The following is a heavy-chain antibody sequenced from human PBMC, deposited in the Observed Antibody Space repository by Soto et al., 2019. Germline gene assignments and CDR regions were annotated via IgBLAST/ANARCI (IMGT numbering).Heavy chain of an antibody. V-gene: IGHV2-70*11. CDR3: ARSRGTYYDILTGPPPLDY. D-gene: IGHD3-9*01. J-gene: IGHJ4*02. CDR2: IDWDDDK. CDR1: GFSLSTSGMC. Sequence: SGPTLVNPTQTLTLTCTFSGFSLSTSGMCVSWIRQPPGKALEWLARIDWDDDKYYSTSLKTRLTISKDTSKNQVVLTMTNMDLVDTATYYCARSRGTYYDILTGPPPLDYWGQGTLVTVSS.